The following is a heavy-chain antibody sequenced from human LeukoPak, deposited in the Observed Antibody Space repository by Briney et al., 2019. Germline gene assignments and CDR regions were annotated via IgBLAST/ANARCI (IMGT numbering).Heavy chain of an antibody. V-gene: IGHV3-30*02. CDR2: IRYDGSNK. CDR1: GFTFSSYG. J-gene: IGHJ4*02. Sequence: PGGSLRLSCAASGFTFSSYGMHWVRQAPGKGLEWVAFIRYDGSNKYYADSVKGRFTISRDNSKNTLYLQMNSLRAEDTAVYYCAKDPPQDPVWFGELPSGGDYWGQGTLVTVSS. CDR3: AKDPPQDPVWFGELPSGGDY. D-gene: IGHD3-10*01.